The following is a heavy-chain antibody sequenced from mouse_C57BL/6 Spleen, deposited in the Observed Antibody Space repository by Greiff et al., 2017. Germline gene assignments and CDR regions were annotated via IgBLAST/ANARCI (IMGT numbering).Heavy chain of an antibody. CDR1: GFSLTSYG. CDR2: IWRGGST. Sequence: QVQLKESGPGLVQPSQSLSITCTVSGFSLTSYGVHWVRQSPGKGLEWLGVIWRGGSTDYNAAFMSRLSITKDNSKSQVFFKMNSLQADDTAIYYCAKKDGTFPYWYFDVWGTGTTVTVSS. CDR3: AKKDGTFPYWYFDV. V-gene: IGHV2-5*01. J-gene: IGHJ1*03. D-gene: IGHD2-1*01.